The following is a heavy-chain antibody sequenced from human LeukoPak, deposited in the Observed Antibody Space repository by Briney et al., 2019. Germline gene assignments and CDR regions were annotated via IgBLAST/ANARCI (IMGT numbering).Heavy chain of an antibody. CDR1: GFIFSTYW. V-gene: IGHV3-7*01. CDR3: SGGNVFDI. J-gene: IGHJ3*02. Sequence: GGSLRLSCAASGFIFSTYWMSWVRQAPGKGLEWVANIKEDGTAKQYVDSVKGRFTISRDNAKNSLYLQMNSLRVEDTAVYYCSGGNVFDIWGQGTLVTVS. D-gene: IGHD3-16*01. CDR2: IKEDGTAK.